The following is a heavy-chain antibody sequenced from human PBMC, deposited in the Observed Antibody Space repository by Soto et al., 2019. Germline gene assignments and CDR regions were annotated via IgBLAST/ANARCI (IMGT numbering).Heavy chain of an antibody. J-gene: IGHJ3*02. CDR2: IYYSGST. CDR1: GGSISSGVYY. D-gene: IGHD3-9*01. V-gene: IGHV4-31*03. Sequence: PSETLSLTCTVSGGSISSGVYYWSWIRQHPGKGLEWIGYIYYSGSTYYNPSLKSRVTISVDTSKNQFSLKLSSVTAADTAVYYCASGLLDILTGYYAFDIWGQGTMVTVS. CDR3: ASGLLDILTGYYAFDI.